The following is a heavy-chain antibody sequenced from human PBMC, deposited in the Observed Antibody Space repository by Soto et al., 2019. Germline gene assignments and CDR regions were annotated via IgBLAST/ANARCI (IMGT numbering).Heavy chain of an antibody. J-gene: IGHJ6*02. CDR2: IKSNSDGATT. CDR3: AQVDRSMVRVSDYSYYYGMDV. CDR1: GFTSSDAW. V-gene: IGHV3-15*01. Sequence: EVQLLESGGGLVQPGGSLILSCAASGFTSSDAWMSWVRQSPGKGLEWVGRIKSNSDGATTDYAAPAKGRFTISRDDSTSILYLQLSSLKTEDTAGYYCAQVDRSMVRVSDYSYYYGMDVWGQGTKVTVSS. D-gene: IGHD5-18*01.